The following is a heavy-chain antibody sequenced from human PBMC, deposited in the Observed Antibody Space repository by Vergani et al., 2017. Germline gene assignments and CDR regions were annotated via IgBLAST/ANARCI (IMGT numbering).Heavy chain of an antibody. CDR2: ISWNSGSI. CDR3: AKDRGTIIVVPGAFDI. J-gene: IGHJ3*02. D-gene: IGHD2-2*01. V-gene: IGHV3-9*01. Sequence: EVQLVESGGVVVQPGGSLRLSCAASGFTFGDYAMHWVRQAPGKGLEWVSGISWNSGSIGYADSVKGRFTISRDNAKNSLYLQMNSLRAEDTALYYCAKDRGTIIVVPGAFDIWGQGTMVTVSS. CDR1: GFTFGDYA.